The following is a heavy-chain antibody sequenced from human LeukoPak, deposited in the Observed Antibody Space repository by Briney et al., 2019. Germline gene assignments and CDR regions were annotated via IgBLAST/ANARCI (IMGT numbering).Heavy chain of an antibody. CDR1: GYTFTGYY. CDR2: INPNSGGT. D-gene: IGHD2-2*01. Sequence: VASVKVSCKASGYTFTGYYMHWVRQAPGQGLEWMGWINPNSGGTNYAQKFQGRVTMTRDTSISTAYMELSRLRSDDTAVYYCARVRRDKGFGSTSDYYMDVWGKGTTVTVSS. J-gene: IGHJ6*03. CDR3: ARVRRDKGFGSTSDYYMDV. V-gene: IGHV1-2*02.